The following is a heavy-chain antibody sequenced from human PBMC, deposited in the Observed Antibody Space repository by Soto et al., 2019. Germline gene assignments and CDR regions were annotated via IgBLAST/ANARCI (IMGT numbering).Heavy chain of an antibody. CDR1: GGTFSSYA. V-gene: IGHV1-69*12. Sequence: QVQLVPSGAEVKKPGSSVKVSCKASGGTFSSYALSWVRQAPGQGLEWMGGIIPIFGTAAYPQKFQGRVTINADESTSTAYMELSSLRSEDTAVYYCARNGRSGTLYYSGMDVWGQGTTVTVSS. D-gene: IGHD1-1*01. J-gene: IGHJ6*02. CDR2: IIPIFGTA. CDR3: ARNGRSGTLYYSGMDV.